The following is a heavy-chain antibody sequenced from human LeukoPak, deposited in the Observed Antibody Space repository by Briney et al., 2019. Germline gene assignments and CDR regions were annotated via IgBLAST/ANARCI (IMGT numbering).Heavy chain of an antibody. CDR3: AKVSAAYCIDF. Sequence: GGSLRLSCAASGFTFSTYAMSWVRQASGKGLKWVSAIGGSGGSTYYADSVKARFTISRDNSKNTLYLQMNSPRAEDTAIYYSAKVSAAYCIDFWGQGTLVTVSS. D-gene: IGHD2-2*01. CDR1: GFTFSTYA. J-gene: IGHJ4*02. V-gene: IGHV3-23*01. CDR2: IGGSGGST.